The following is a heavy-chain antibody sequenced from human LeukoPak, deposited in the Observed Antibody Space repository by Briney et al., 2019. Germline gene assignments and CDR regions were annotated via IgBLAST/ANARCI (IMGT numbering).Heavy chain of an antibody. CDR1: GFTFSSYA. D-gene: IGHD1-7*01. CDR3: AKRSTGTTDGWYFDY. J-gene: IGHJ4*02. Sequence: GGSLRLSCAASGFTFSSYAMSWVRQAPGKGLEWVSAISGSGGSTYYADSVKGWFTISRDNSKNTLYLQVNSLRAEDTAVYYCAKRSTGTTDGWYFDYWGQGTLVTVSS. CDR2: ISGSGGST. V-gene: IGHV3-23*01.